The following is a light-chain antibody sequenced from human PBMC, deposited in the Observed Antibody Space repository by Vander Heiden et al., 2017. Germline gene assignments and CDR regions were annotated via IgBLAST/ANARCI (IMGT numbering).Light chain of an antibody. V-gene: IGKV3-15*01. Sequence: ELVMTQSPATLSVSPGDRATLSRSASQSISTNLAWYQQKPGQAPRLLINGASIRATGIPARFSGSGSGTEFTLNISSLKSEDFAVYYCQQYYDWPPITFGQGTRLEIK. CDR3: QQYYDWPPIT. J-gene: IGKJ5*01. CDR2: GAS. CDR1: QSISTN.